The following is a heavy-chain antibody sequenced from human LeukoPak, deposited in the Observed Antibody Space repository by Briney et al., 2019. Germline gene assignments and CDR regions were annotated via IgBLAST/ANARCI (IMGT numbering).Heavy chain of an antibody. CDR2: ISSSGCTI. D-gene: IGHD3-3*01. CDR1: GFTFSDYY. CDR3: ASTEGYVFWSGYDY. J-gene: IGHJ4*02. V-gene: IGHV3-11*01. Sequence: GGSLRLSCAASGFTFSDYYMSWIRQAPGKGLEWVSYISSSGCTIYYADCVKGRFTISREKAKNSLYVKMNSLRAEDTDGYYCASTEGYVFWSGYDYWGQGTLVTVSS.